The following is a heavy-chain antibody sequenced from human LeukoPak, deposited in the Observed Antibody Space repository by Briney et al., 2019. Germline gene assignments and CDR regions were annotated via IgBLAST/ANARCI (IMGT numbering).Heavy chain of an antibody. J-gene: IGHJ4*02. D-gene: IGHD1-26*01. V-gene: IGHV3-30*02. Sequence: GGSLRLSCAASGFPFSSYGMHWVRQAPGKGLEWVAFIRYDGSNKYYADSVKGRFTISRDNFKKTMFLEMNSLRTEDTAVYHCAKDRWVGATDYFDYWGQGTLVTVSS. CDR3: AKDRWVGATDYFDY. CDR2: IRYDGSNK. CDR1: GFPFSSYG.